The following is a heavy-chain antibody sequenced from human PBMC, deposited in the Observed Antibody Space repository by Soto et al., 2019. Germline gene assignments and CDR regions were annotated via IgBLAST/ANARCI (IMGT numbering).Heavy chain of an antibody. CDR2: INPNSGGT. CDR1: GYTFTGYY. CDR3: ARSLSTIAARPDY. D-gene: IGHD6-6*01. V-gene: IGHV1-2*02. Sequence: QVQLVQSGAEVTKPGASVKVSCKASGYTFTGYYLHWVRQAPGQGLEWMGWINPNSGGTHYAQKFQVRLTMTRDTSISTAYMELSRLTSDETAVYYCARSLSTIAARPDYWGQGTLVTVSS. J-gene: IGHJ4*02.